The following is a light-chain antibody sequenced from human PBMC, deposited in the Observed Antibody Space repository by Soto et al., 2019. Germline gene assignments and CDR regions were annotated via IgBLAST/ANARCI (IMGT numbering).Light chain of an antibody. CDR3: QQSYSTPIT. J-gene: IGKJ5*01. Sequence: DIQMTQPPSSLSASVGDRVTITCRASQSISSYLNWYQQKPGKAPKLLIYAASSLQSGVPARFSGSGSGTDFTLTISSLQPEDFVTYYCQQSYSTPITFGQGTRLEIK. CDR1: QSISSY. V-gene: IGKV1-39*01. CDR2: AAS.